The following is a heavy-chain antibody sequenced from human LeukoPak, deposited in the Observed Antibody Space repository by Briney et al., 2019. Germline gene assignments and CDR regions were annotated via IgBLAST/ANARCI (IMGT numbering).Heavy chain of an antibody. D-gene: IGHD2-8*01. J-gene: IGHJ4*02. Sequence: LETLSLTCTVSGASISSYYWTWIRQPPGKGLESIGYISYSGSTNYNSSLKSRVTISLDTSKNQFSLRLSSVTAADTAVYYCARAHCTNGICYSIDSWGQGTLVTVSS. CDR2: ISYSGST. CDR3: ARAHCTNGICYSIDS. CDR1: GASISSYY. V-gene: IGHV4-59*01.